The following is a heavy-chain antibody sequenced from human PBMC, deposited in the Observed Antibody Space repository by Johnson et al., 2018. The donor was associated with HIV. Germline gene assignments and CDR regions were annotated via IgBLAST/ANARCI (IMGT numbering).Heavy chain of an antibody. Sequence: VQLVESGGGVVRPGGSLRLSCAASGFTFDDYGMSWVRQAPGKGLEWVSGINWNGGSTGYADSVKGRFTISRDNAKKSLYLQMNSLRAEDTVLYYCARVVVVGATVRVGAFDIWGQGTMVTVSS. CDR3: ARVVVVGATVRVGAFDI. J-gene: IGHJ3*02. CDR2: INWNGGST. CDR1: GFTFDDYG. V-gene: IGHV3-20*04. D-gene: IGHD2-15*01.